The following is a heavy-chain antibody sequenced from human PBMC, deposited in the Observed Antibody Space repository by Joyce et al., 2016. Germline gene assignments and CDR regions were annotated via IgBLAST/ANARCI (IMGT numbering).Heavy chain of an antibody. CDR3: ARGGLVYDYSMDV. CDR1: GFTCRTSS. D-gene: IGHD2-8*02. V-gene: IGHV3-21*02. J-gene: IGHJ6*02. CDR2: ISGDSTYI. Sequence: EVQLVESGGGLVEPGGSLRISCAASGFTCRTSSMSWFRQAPGKGREWVSAISGDSTYIFYADSVKGRFTGSRDNAKNSLYLQMNTLRAEDTAVFFCARGGLVYDYSMDVWGQGTTVTVSS.